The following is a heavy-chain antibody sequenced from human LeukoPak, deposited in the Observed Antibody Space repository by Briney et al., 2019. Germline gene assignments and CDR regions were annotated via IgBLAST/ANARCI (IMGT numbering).Heavy chain of an antibody. V-gene: IGHV3-20*04. J-gene: IGHJ6*03. Sequence: PGGSLRLSCAASGFTFDDYGMSWVRQAPGKGLEWVSGINWNGGSTGYADSVKGRFTISRDNAKNSLYLQMNSLRAEDTALYYCARDSLGAFWFYMDVWGKGTTVTVSS. D-gene: IGHD3-3*02. CDR2: INWNGGST. CDR3: ARDSLGAFWFYMDV. CDR1: GFTFDDYG.